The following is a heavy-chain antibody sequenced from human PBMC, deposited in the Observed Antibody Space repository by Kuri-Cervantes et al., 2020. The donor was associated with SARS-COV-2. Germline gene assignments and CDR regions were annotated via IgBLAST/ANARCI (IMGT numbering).Heavy chain of an antibody. Sequence: GSLRLSCTVSGGSISSYYWSWIRQPPGRGLEWIGYIYYSGSTNYNPSLKSRVTISVDTSKNQFSLKLSSVTAADTAVYYCARGAVVRGPKYYFDYWGQGTLVTVSS. J-gene: IGHJ4*02. CDR3: ARGAVVRGPKYYFDY. V-gene: IGHV4-59*01. D-gene: IGHD3-10*01. CDR2: IYYSGST. CDR1: GGSISSYY.